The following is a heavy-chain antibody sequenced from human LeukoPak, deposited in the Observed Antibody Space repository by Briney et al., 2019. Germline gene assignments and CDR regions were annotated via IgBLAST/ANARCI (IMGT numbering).Heavy chain of an antibody. CDR2: ISSTGIYI. D-gene: IGHD2-15*01. J-gene: IGHJ3*02. CDR1: GFAFNSYT. Sequence: GGSLRLSCAASGFAFNSYTINWVRQAPGKGLEWVSSISSTGIYIYYADSVKGRFTISRDNAKNSLYLQMNSLRAEDTAVYYCARAERRYCSGGSCSYYDAYDIWGQGTMATVSS. V-gene: IGHV3-21*01. CDR3: ARAERRYCSGGSCSYYDAYDI.